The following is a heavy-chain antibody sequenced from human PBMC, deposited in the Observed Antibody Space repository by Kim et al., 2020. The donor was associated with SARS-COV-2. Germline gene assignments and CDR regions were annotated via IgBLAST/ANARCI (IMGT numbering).Heavy chain of an antibody. CDR3: AAAYCSGGSCLAFDI. Sequence: SVKVSCKASGFTFTSSAVQWVRQARGQRLEWIGWIVVGSGNTNYAQKFQERVTITRDMSTSTAYMELSSLRSEDTAVYYCAAAYCSGGSCLAFDIWGQGTMVTVSS. J-gene: IGHJ3*02. V-gene: IGHV1-58*01. D-gene: IGHD2-15*01. CDR2: IVVGSGNT. CDR1: GFTFTSSA.